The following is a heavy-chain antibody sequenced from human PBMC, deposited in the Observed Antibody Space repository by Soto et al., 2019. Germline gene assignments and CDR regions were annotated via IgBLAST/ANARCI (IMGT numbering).Heavy chain of an antibody. CDR2: ISSSSSTI. J-gene: IGHJ6*02. CDR1: GLTFSSYS. V-gene: IGHV3-48*01. Sequence: GGSMRHSCAASGLTFSSYSMNWVRKAPGKGLEWVSYISSSSSTIYYADSVKGRFTISRDNAKNSLYLQMNSLRAADTAVYYCARWRFGELAPAYYYYYGMDVWGQGTTVTVSS. CDR3: ARWRFGELAPAYYYYYGMDV. D-gene: IGHD3-10*01.